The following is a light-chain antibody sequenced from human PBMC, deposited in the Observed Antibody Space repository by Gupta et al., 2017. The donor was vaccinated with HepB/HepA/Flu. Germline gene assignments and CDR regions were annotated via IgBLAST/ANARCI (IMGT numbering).Light chain of an antibody. V-gene: IGLV2-14*03. CDR1: SSDVGGYNY. J-gene: IGLJ2*01. Sequence: QSALTQPASVSGSPGQSITISCTGTSSDVGGYNYVSWYQQHPGKAPKLMIYDVSNRPAGVSNRFSGSKSGNTASLTISGLQADDEADYYCSSYTSSNTQLVFGGGTKLAVL. CDR3: SSYTSSNTQLV. CDR2: DVS.